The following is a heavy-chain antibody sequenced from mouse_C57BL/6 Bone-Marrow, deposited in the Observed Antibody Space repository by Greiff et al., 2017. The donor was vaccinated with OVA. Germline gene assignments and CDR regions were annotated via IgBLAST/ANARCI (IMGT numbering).Heavy chain of an antibody. CDR2: ISDGGSYT. V-gene: IGHV5-4*01. D-gene: IGHD1-1*01. Sequence: EVHLVESGGGLVKPGGSLKLSCAASGFTFSSYAMSWVRQTPEKRLEWVATISDGGSYTYYPDNVKGRFTISRDNAKNNLYLQMSHLKSEDTAMYYCARERYYGSEYFDVWGTGTTVTVSS. J-gene: IGHJ1*03. CDR1: GFTFSSYA. CDR3: ARERYYGSEYFDV.